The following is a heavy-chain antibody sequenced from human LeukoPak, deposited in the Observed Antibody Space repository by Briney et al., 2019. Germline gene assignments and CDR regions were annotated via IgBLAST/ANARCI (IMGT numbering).Heavy chain of an antibody. CDR1: GGSFSSYY. J-gene: IGHJ4*02. CDR3: ARVSGYDWESFYDY. V-gene: IGHV4-34*01. D-gene: IGHD5-12*01. Sequence: PSETLSLTCAVYGGSFSSYYWSWIRQPPGKGLEWIGEINHSGSTNYNPSLTSRVTISVDTSKNQFSLKLRSVTAADTAVYYCARVSGYDWESFYDYWGQGTLVTVSS. CDR2: INHSGST.